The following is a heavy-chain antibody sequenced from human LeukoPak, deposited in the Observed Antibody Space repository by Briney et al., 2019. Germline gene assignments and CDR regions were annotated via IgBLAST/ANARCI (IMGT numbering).Heavy chain of an antibody. J-gene: IGHJ4*02. CDR1: GFTVSSDY. V-gene: IGHV3-66*01. CDR3: ARALAAASHTSFDY. CDR2: IYAGGST. D-gene: IGHD6-13*01. Sequence: GGSLRLSCAASGFTVSSDYMSWVRQAPGKGLEWVSIIYAGGSTYYADSVKDRFIVSRDNSKNTVYLQINSLRAEDTAVYYCARALAAASHTSFDYWGQGTLVTVTS.